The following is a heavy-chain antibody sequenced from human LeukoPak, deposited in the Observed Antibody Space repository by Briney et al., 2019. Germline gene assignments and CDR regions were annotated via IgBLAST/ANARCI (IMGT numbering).Heavy chain of an antibody. J-gene: IGHJ4*02. D-gene: IGHD4-23*01. CDR1: GFTFSDYY. CDR3: ARLRPTVDRSLDY. CDR2: ISSSGSTI. Sequence: PGGSLRLSCAASGFTFSDYYMSWIRQAPGKGLEWVSYISSSGSTIYYADSVKGRFTISRDNAKNSLYLQMNSLRAEDTAVYYCARLRPTVDRSLDYWGQGTLVTVSS. V-gene: IGHV3-11*04.